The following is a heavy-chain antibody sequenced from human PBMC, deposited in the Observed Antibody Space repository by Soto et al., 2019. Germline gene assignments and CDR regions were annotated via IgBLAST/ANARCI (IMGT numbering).Heavy chain of an antibody. CDR3: TRGRWCERSTSSCYGTFDY. D-gene: IGHD2-2*01. Sequence: PSETLSLTCAVYGGSFSGYYWSWIRQPPGKGLEWIGEINHSGSTNYNPSLKSRVNISVDTSKNQVSLKVNSVTAADTAVYYCTRGRWCERSTSSCYGTFDYGGQEPLVTVSS. V-gene: IGHV4-34*01. CDR1: GGSFSGYY. CDR2: INHSGST. J-gene: IGHJ4*02.